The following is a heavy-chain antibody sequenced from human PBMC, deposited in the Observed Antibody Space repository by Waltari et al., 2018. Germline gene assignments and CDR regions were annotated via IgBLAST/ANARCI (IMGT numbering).Heavy chain of an antibody. D-gene: IGHD3-22*01. CDR3: TRDYCDRTNCHGMDV. V-gene: IGHV3-30*04. J-gene: IGHJ6*02. Sequence: QVQLVESGGGVVQPGRSLRLSCAASEFTFSSYAMHWVRQAPGKGLEGVAVISYNGRNIYYVDSVKGRFTISRDNSKKMLYLQMNSLRIEDTAVYYCTRDYCDRTNCHGMDVWGQGTTVTVSS. CDR2: ISYNGRNI. CDR1: EFTFSSYA.